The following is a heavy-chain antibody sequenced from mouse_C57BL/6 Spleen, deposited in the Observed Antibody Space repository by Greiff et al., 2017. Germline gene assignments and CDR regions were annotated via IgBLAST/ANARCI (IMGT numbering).Heavy chain of an antibody. CDR1: GYTFTDYN. Sequence: EVQLQQSGPELVKPGASVKIPCKASGYTFTDYNMDWVKQSHGKSLEWIGDINPNNGVTIYNQKFKGKATLTVDKSSSTAYMELRSLTSEDTAVYYWAREGVYDYDKGYYAMDYWGQGTSVTVSS. V-gene: IGHV1-18*01. CDR2: INPNNGVT. D-gene: IGHD2-4*01. J-gene: IGHJ4*01. CDR3: AREGVYDYDKGYYAMDY.